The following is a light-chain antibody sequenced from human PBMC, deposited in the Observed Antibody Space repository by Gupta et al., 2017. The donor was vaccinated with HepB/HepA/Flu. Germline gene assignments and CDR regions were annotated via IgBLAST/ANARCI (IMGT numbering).Light chain of an antibody. CDR1: QDIRSN. V-gene: IGKV1-33*01. Sequence: DIQMTQSPSSLSASVGDRVTLSCQAGQDIRSNLNWYHQRPGKAPKLLIYGASTLETGVPSRFSGTGSGTSFTFIISSLQSEDFGTFCCQQGENLPYTFGQGTKLEI. CDR3: QQGENLPYT. CDR2: GAS. J-gene: IGKJ2*01.